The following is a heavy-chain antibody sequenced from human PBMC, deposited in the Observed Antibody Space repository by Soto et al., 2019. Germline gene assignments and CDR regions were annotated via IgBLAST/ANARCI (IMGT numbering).Heavy chain of an antibody. D-gene: IGHD3-16*01. Sequence: QVQLVESGGGVVQPGRSLRLSCAASRFTFSSYGMHWVRQAPGKGLEWVAIISYDGSNKYYADSVKGRFTISRDNSKNTLFLQMKSLRAEDTAIYYCAKDRVESGMGEIDYWGQGNLVTVSS. J-gene: IGHJ4*02. CDR2: ISYDGSNK. CDR3: AKDRVESGMGEIDY. V-gene: IGHV3-30*18. CDR1: RFTFSSYG.